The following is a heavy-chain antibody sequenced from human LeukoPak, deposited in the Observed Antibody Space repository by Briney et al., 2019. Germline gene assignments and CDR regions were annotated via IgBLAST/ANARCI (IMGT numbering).Heavy chain of an antibody. CDR2: IYYSGST. J-gene: IGHJ4*02. V-gene: IGHV4-59*01. CDR1: GGSISSYY. CDR3: ASWYYDSSGYSIFDY. D-gene: IGHD3-22*01. Sequence: SETLSLTCTVPGGSISSYYWSWIRQPPGKGLEWIGYIYYSGSTNYNPSLKSRVTISVDTSKNQFSLKLSSVTAADTAVYYCASWYYDSSGYSIFDYWGQGTLVTVSS.